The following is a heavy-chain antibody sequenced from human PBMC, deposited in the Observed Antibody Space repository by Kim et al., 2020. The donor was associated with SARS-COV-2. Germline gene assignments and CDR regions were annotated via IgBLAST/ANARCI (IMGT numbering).Heavy chain of an antibody. D-gene: IGHD2-2*01. CDR1: GFTFSSYA. J-gene: IGHJ3*02. V-gene: IGHV3-30-3*01. Sequence: EGSLRLSCAASGFTFSSYAMHWVRQAPGKGLEWVAVISYDGSNKYYADSVKGRFTISRDNSKNTLYLQMNSLRAEDTAVYYCARDDKSTNSGVFDIWGQG. CDR3: ARDDKSTNSGVFDI. CDR2: ISYDGSNK.